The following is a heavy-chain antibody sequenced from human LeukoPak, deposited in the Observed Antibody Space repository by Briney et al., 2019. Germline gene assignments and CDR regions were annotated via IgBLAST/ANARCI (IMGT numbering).Heavy chain of an antibody. CDR3: AREKYDFWSGYPAYFDY. D-gene: IGHD3-3*01. J-gene: IGHJ4*02. CDR1: GGSVSSGGYS. CDR2: IYHSGST. V-gene: IGHV4-30-2*01. Sequence: PSETLSLTCTVSGGSVSSGGYSWSWIRQPPGKGLEWIGYIYHSGSTYYNPSLKSRVTISVDRSKNQFSLKLSSVTAADTAVYYCAREKYDFWSGYPAYFDYWGQGTLVTVSS.